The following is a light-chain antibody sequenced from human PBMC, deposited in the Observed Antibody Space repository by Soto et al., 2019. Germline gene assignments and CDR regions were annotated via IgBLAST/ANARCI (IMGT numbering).Light chain of an antibody. CDR1: QSVSSSY. CDR3: QQYGSSPFT. Sequence: EIVLTQSPGTLSLSPGERATLSCRASQSVSSSYLAWYQQKPGQAPRLLIYGASSMATGIPDRFSGSGSGTSFTLTISKLEPEDFAVYYCQQYGSSPFTFGPGTKVDIK. CDR2: GAS. J-gene: IGKJ3*01. V-gene: IGKV3-20*01.